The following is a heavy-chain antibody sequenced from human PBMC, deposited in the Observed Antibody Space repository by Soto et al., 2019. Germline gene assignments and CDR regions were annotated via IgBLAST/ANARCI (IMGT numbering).Heavy chain of an antibody. D-gene: IGHD3-3*01. CDR2: INPSGGST. Sequence: VASVKVSCKTSGYTFTSYYIHWVRQAPGQGLEWMGMINPSGGSTNYAQRFQGRFTMTSDTSTSTVYMELSSLRPDDTAVYYCAKLGDNDFWSGHFDYWGQGTQVTVSS. V-gene: IGHV1-46*01. CDR3: AKLGDNDFWSGHFDY. CDR1: GYTFTSYY. J-gene: IGHJ4*02.